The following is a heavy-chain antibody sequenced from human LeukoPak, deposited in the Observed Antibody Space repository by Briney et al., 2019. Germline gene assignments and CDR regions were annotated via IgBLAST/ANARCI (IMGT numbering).Heavy chain of an antibody. CDR2: ISYDGSNK. CDR3: ARGGASRYYYYYGMDV. D-gene: IGHD2-15*01. Sequence: GGSLRLSCAASGFTFSDHHMDWVRQAPGKGLEWVAVISYDGSNKYYADSVKGRFTISRDNSKNTLYLQMNSLRAEDTAVYYCARGGASRYYYYYGMDVWGQGTTVTVSS. CDR1: GFTFSDHH. J-gene: IGHJ6*02. V-gene: IGHV3-30*03.